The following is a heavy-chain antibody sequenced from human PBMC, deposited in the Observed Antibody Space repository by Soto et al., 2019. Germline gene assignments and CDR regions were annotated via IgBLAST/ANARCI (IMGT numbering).Heavy chain of an antibody. CDR2: IYPGDSDT. CDR1: GYSFTSYW. D-gene: IGHD5-12*01. CDR3: ARQRGYSGYDSYYYYYMDV. V-gene: IGHV5-51*01. Sequence: PGESLKISCKGSGYSFTSYWIGWVRQMPGKGLEWMGIIYPGDSDTRYSPSFQGQVTISADKSISTAYLQWSSLKASDTAMYYCARQRGYSGYDSYYYYYMDVWGKGTTVTVSS. J-gene: IGHJ6*03.